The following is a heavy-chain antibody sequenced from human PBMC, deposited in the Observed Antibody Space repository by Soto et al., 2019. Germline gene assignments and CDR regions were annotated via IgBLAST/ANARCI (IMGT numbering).Heavy chain of an antibody. V-gene: IGHV3-23*01. D-gene: IGHD3-9*01. Sequence: PGGSLRLSCAASGFTFSSYAMSWVRQAPGKGLEWVSGISDNGGSTYYAGSVKGRFTISRDNSKNTLYLQMIRLRAEDTAVYFCAKVFRYDILTASPVFDYWGQGTLVTVSS. CDR3: AKVFRYDILTASPVFDY. CDR1: GFTFSSYA. J-gene: IGHJ4*02. CDR2: ISDNGGST.